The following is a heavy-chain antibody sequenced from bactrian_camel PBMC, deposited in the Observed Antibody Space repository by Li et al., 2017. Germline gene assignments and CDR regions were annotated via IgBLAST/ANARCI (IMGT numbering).Heavy chain of an antibody. Sequence: VQLVESGGGSVQAGGSLTLSCEASGYRYASYCMGWFRQAPGKEREGIAAIRTGRGGSTYYADSVKGRFTISLDNIKSTVDLQMRSLKPEDTAMYYCVRDPSTYGGSWGFGYWGQGTQVTVS. V-gene: IGHV3S31*01. CDR1: GYRYASYC. CDR2: IRTGRGGST. J-gene: IGHJ6*01. CDR3: VRDPSTYGGSWGFGY. D-gene: IGHD6*01.